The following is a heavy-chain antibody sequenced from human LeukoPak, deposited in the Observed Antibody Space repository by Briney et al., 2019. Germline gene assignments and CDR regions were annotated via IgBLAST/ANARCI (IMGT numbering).Heavy chain of an antibody. CDR2: ISYDGSNK. D-gene: IGHD3-9*01. CDR1: GFTFSSYG. V-gene: IGHV3-30*03. J-gene: IGHJ6*02. CDR3: ARGTHTNYDILTGYYIRPKEYYYYYGMDV. Sequence: PGGSLRLSCAVSGFTFSSYGMHWVRQAPGKGLEWVAVISYDGSNKYYADSVKGRFTISRDNSKNTLYLQMNSLRPEDTAVYYCARGTHTNYDILTGYYIRPKEYYYYYGMDVWGQGTTVTVSS.